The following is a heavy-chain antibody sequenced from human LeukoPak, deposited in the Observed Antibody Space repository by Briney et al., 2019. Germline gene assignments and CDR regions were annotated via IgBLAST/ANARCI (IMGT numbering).Heavy chain of an antibody. D-gene: IGHD5-24*01. CDR1: GGSIMSYY. Sequence: SETLSLTCTVSGGSIMSYYWSWIRQPPGKGLEWIGYVYHSGSTNYNPSLQSRVTISVDTSKNQVSLKLNSVTAADTAVYYCARGRDGYNYRYWGQGTLVTVSS. J-gene: IGHJ4*02. CDR3: ARGRDGYNYRY. V-gene: IGHV4-59*01. CDR2: VYHSGST.